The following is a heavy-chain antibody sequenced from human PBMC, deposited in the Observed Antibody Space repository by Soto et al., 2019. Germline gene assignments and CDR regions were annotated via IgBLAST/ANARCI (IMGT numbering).Heavy chain of an antibody. D-gene: IGHD3-3*01. V-gene: IGHV1-58*01. CDR1: GFIFTSSA. CDR3: AAVPVLRFLKWLPAYFEY. J-gene: IGHJ4*02. Sequence: SVKVSCKTSGFIFTSSAVQWVRQALGQRLEWIGWLVVGSGNTHYAQHFQERVTLTRDMSTGTAYMELSSLRSEDTAVYYCAAVPVLRFLKWLPAYFEYWGEGTLVIVSS. CDR2: LVVGSGNT.